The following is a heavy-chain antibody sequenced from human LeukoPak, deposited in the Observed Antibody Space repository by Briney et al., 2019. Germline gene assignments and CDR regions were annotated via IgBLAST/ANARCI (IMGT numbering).Heavy chain of an antibody. Sequence: SETLSLTCAVYGGSFSGYYWSWIRQPPGKGLEWIGSIYYSGSTYYNPSLKSRVTISVDTSKNQFSLKLSSVTAADTAVYYCARGRPFYYGMDVWGQGTTVTVSS. CDR2: IYYSGST. V-gene: IGHV4-34*01. CDR1: GGSFSGYY. J-gene: IGHJ6*02. CDR3: ARGRPFYYGMDV.